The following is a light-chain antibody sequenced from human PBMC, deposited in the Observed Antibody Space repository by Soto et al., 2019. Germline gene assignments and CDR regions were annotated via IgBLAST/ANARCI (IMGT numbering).Light chain of an antibody. CDR3: KQYKSYPRT. CDR1: QDINNS. J-gene: IGKJ1*01. CDR2: SAS. Sequence: DLPMTQSPSSLSASVVDRVTITCRSSQDINNSLAWFQQKPGKALKSLIYSASSLQSGVPSKFSRSGSGTDFTFTIISLKTEDFENYHGKQYKSYPRTLGQGTNVDIK. V-gene: IGKV1-16*02.